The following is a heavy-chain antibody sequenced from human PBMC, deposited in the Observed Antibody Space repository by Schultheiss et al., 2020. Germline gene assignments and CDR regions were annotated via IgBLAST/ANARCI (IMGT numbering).Heavy chain of an antibody. CDR1: GYTFTSYG. D-gene: IGHD6-13*01. Sequence: ASVKVSCKASGYTFTSYGISWVRQAPGQGLEWMGRIIPILGIANYAQKFQGRVTMTTDTSTSTAYMELRSLRSDDTAVYYCARVRAAGSRYFDYWGQGTLVTVSS. CDR3: ARVRAAGSRYFDY. V-gene: IGHV1-18*01. J-gene: IGHJ4*02. CDR2: IIPILGIA.